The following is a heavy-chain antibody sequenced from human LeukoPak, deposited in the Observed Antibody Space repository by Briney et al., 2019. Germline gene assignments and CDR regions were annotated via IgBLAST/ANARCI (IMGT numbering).Heavy chain of an antibody. CDR1: GFIFGDYG. Sequence: GGSLRLSCAASGFIFGDYGMYWVRQAPGKGLEWVSGINWNSDRTGYADSVKGRFTISRDNAKNSLYMQMNRVRAEETALYYCARASYYYDTSGLGAFDVWGQGKTVIVSS. CDR3: ARASYYYDTSGLGAFDV. V-gene: IGHV3-9*01. D-gene: IGHD3-22*01. CDR2: INWNSDRT. J-gene: IGHJ3*01.